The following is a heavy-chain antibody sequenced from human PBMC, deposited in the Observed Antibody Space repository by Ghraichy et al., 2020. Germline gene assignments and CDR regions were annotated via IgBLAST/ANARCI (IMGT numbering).Heavy chain of an antibody. CDR2: IWYDGSNK. D-gene: IGHD2-15*01. J-gene: IGHJ6*02. V-gene: IGHV3-33*06. Sequence: GESLNISCAASGFTFSSYGMHWVRQAPGKGLEWVAVIWYDGSNKYYADSVKGRFTISRDNSKNTLYLQMNSLRAEDTAVYYCAKDAADIVVVVAATGGGYYYGMDVWGQGTTVTVSS. CDR1: GFTFSSYG. CDR3: AKDAADIVVVVAATGGGYYYGMDV.